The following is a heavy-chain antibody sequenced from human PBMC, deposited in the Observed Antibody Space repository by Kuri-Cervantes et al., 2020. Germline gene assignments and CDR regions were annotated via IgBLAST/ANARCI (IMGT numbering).Heavy chain of an antibody. D-gene: IGHD3-9*01. Sequence: SETLSLTCTVSGGSVSSGSYYWSWIRQPPGKGLEWIGYIYYSGSTDYNPSLKSRVTISVDTSKNQFSLKLSSVTAADTAVYYCARKAINYDILTGYFPSWFDPWGQGTLVTVSS. CDR3: ARKAINYDILTGYFPSWFDP. CDR2: IYYSGST. CDR1: GGSVSSGSYY. J-gene: IGHJ5*02. V-gene: IGHV4-61*01.